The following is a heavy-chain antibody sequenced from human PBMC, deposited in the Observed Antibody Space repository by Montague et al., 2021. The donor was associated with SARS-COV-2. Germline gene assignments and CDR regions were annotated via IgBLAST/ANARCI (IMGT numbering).Heavy chain of an antibody. CDR3: ARVRAIYDYGGGSYRPGAFDI. J-gene: IGHJ3*02. CDR1: GFTFSDYY. V-gene: IGHV3-11*05. D-gene: IGHD3-16*01. Sequence: SLRLSCAASGFTFSDYYMSWIRQAPGKGLEWVSYISSSSSYTNYADSVKGRFTISRDNAKNSLYLQMNSLRAEDTAVYYCARVRAIYDYGGGSYRPGAFDIWGQGTMVTVSS. CDR2: ISSSSSYT.